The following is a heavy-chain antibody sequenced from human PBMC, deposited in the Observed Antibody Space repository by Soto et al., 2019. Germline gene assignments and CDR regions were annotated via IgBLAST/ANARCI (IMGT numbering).Heavy chain of an antibody. CDR1: GYTFTSYD. CDR2: MNPNSGNT. Sequence: QVQLVQSGAEVKKPGASVKVSCKASGYTFTSYDINRVRQATGQGLEWMGWMNPNSGNTGYAQKFQGRVTMTRNTSISTAYMELSSLRSEDTAVYYCARVYDSSGYYYFDYWGQGTLVTVSS. J-gene: IGHJ4*02. D-gene: IGHD3-22*01. CDR3: ARVYDSSGYYYFDY. V-gene: IGHV1-8*01.